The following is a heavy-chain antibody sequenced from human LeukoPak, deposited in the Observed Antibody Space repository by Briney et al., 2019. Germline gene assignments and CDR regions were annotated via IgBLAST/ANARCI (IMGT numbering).Heavy chain of an antibody. V-gene: IGHV3-23*01. CDR3: AKHLVRELGSWHQDYYYYGMDV. J-gene: IGHJ6*02. D-gene: IGHD6-13*01. CDR1: GFTFSSYA. CDR2: ISGSGGST. Sequence: PGGSLRLSCAASGFTFSSYAMSWVRQAPGKGLKWVSAISGSGGSTYYADSVKGRFTISRDNSKNTLYLQMNSLRAEDTAVYYCAKHLVRELGSWHQDYYYYGMDVWGQGTTVTVSS.